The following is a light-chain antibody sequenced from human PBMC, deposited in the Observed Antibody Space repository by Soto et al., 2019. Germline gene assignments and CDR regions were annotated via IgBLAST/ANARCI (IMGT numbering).Light chain of an antibody. V-gene: IGKV3-20*01. CDR3: QQYGRSPLMYT. J-gene: IGKJ2*01. CDR1: QSVDSNF. Sequence: ENVLTQSPGTLSLSPGERATLSCRASQSVDSNFLAWYQQKPGQAPRLLIYGASTRAAGVPDRFSGSGSGTDFTLTIPRLEPEDFAVYYCQQYGRSPLMYTFGQGTKLGVK. CDR2: GAS.